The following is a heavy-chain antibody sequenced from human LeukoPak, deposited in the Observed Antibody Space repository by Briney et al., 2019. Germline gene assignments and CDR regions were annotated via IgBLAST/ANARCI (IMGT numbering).Heavy chain of an antibody. J-gene: IGHJ4*02. CDR1: GGTCSSYA. CDR3: AREKGMHGDYSFDY. V-gene: IGHV1-69*01. D-gene: IGHD4-17*01. CDR2: IIPIFGTA. Sequence: SVKVSCKASGGTCSSYAISWVRQAPGQGLEWMGGIIPIFGTANYAQKFQGRVTITADESTSTAYMELSSLRSEDTAVYYCAREKGMHGDYSFDYWGQGTLVTVSS.